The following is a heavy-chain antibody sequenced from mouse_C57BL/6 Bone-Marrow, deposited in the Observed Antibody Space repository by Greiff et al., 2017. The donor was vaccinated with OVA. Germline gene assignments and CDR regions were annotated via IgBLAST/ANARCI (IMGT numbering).Heavy chain of an antibody. CDR3: AREDYDEGWFAY. V-gene: IGHV5-4*01. CDR2: ISDGGSYT. CDR1: GFTFSSYA. J-gene: IGHJ3*01. Sequence: EVKLMESGGGLVKPGGSLKLSCAASGFTFSSYAMSWVRQTPEKRLEWVATISDGGSYTYYPDNVKGRFTISRDNAKNNLYLQMSHLKSEDTAMYYCAREDYDEGWFAYWGQGTLVTVSA. D-gene: IGHD2-4*01.